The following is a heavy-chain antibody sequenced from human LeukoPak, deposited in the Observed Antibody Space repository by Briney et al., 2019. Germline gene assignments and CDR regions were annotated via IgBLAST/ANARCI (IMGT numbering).Heavy chain of an antibody. D-gene: IGHD1-26*01. CDR3: ARVGSYGDHSYYFDY. Sequence: ASVKVSCKASGYTFTGYYMHWVRQAPGQGLEWMGWINPNSGGTNYAQKFQGRVTMTRDTSISTAYMELSRLRSDDTAVYYCARVGSYGDHSYYFDYWGQGTLVTVSS. V-gene: IGHV1-2*02. CDR2: INPNSGGT. CDR1: GYTFTGYY. J-gene: IGHJ4*02.